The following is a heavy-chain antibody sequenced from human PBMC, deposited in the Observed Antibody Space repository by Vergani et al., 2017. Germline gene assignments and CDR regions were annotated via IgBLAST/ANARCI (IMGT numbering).Heavy chain of an antibody. V-gene: IGHV3-30*02. CDR3: AKDGEYYRPDTLDDFDF. CDR1: GFTFNAYG. J-gene: IGHJ4*02. D-gene: IGHD2/OR15-2a*01. CDR2: IRYDGRNK. Sequence: QVQLVESGGGVVQPGGSLRLSCAASGFTFNAYGMHWVRQAPGKGLEWLSFIRYDGRNKYYADSVKGRFTISRDNSKNTVYLQLNSLTDGDTALDYCAKDGEYYRPDTLDDFDFWGQGIQVTVSS.